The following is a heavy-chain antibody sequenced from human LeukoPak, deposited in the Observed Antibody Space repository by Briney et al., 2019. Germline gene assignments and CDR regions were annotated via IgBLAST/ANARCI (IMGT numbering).Heavy chain of an antibody. CDR3: AKAGGSNPPYDY. CDR1: GYSFTSYW. D-gene: IGHD4-11*01. J-gene: IGHJ4*02. Sequence: GESLKISCKGSGYSFTSYWIGWVRQAAGKGLEWVSGISRSGGSSYYADSVKGRFTISRDNSKNTVYLQMNSLRAEDTAVYYCAKAGGSNPPYDYWGQGTLVTVSS. V-gene: IGHV3-23*01. CDR2: ISRSGGSS.